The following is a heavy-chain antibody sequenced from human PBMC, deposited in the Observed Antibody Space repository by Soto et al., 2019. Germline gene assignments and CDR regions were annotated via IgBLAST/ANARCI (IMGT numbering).Heavy chain of an antibody. D-gene: IGHD3-10*01. J-gene: IGHJ1*01. CDR2: VNPIVGMS. CDR1: EGTFNFYT. CDR3: ATSYGSGSTHFSS. V-gene: IGHV1-69*02. Sequence: QVQLVQSGAEVKKPGSSVKVSCTASEGTFNFYTINWVRQAPGQGLEWVGRVNPIVGMSNYGQKFKGRVSITTDKSTTTASMFINSLKSEDTAIYYCATSYGSGSTHFSSWGQGTLVTVSS.